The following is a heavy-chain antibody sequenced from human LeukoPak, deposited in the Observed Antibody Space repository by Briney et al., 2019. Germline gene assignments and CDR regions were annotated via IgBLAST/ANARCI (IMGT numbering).Heavy chain of an antibody. J-gene: IGHJ4*02. CDR3: ARRGYCSGTNCYYFDH. V-gene: IGHV4-39*01. CDR2: MYYSGST. CDR1: GGSLSSSVYY. D-gene: IGHD2-15*01. Sequence: PSETLSLTCTVSGGSLSSSVYYWGWIRQPPGKGLEWIGNMYYSGSTYYNSSLKSRVTISVDTSKNQFSLKLSSVTAANTAVYYCARRGYCSGTNCYYFDHWGQGTLVTVSS.